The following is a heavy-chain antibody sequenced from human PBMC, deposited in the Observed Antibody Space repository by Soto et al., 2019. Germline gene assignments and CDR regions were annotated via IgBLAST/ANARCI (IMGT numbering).Heavy chain of an antibody. J-gene: IGHJ3*02. CDR1: GGSISSYY. V-gene: IGHV4-59*01. CDR2: IYYSGST. Sequence: PSETLSLTCTVSGGSISSYYWSWIRQPPGKGLEWIGYIYYSGSTNYNPSLKSRVTISVDTPKNRFSLKLSSVTAADTAVYYCARDDRRPPTFDIWGQGTMVTVSS. CDR3: ARDDRRPPTFDI.